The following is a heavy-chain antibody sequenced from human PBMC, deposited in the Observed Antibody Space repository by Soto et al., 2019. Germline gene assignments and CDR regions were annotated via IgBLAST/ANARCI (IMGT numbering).Heavy chain of an antibody. CDR2: IIPIFGTA. CDR1: GGTFSSYA. Sequence: GASVKVSCKASGGTFSSYAISWVRQAPGQGLEWMGGIIPIFGTANYAQKFQGRVTITADESTSTAYMELGSLRSEDTAVYYCARDSPPYCSSTSCYGSWFDPWGQGTLVTVSS. D-gene: IGHD2-2*01. V-gene: IGHV1-69*13. CDR3: ARDSPPYCSSTSCYGSWFDP. J-gene: IGHJ5*02.